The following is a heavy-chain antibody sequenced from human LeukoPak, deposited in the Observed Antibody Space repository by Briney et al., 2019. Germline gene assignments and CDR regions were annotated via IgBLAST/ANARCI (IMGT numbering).Heavy chain of an antibody. CDR1: GFTFSNFA. J-gene: IGHJ3*02. CDR2: ISYDGSSK. D-gene: IGHD6-13*01. CDR3: AKDKSSRWNAFDM. V-gene: IGHV3-30-3*01. Sequence: PGGSLRLSCSASGFTFSNFALHWVRQAPGMGLEWVAAISYDGSSKYYADSVKGRFTISRDKSKNTLYLQMNSLRAEDTAVYYCAKDKSSRWNAFDMWGQGTMVTVSS.